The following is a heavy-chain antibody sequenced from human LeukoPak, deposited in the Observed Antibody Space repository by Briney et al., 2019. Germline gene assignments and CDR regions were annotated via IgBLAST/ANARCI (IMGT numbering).Heavy chain of an antibody. Sequence: ASVKVSCKASGYTFTSYDINWVRQATGQGLEWMGWMNPNSGNTGYAQKFQGRVTMTRNTSISAAYMELSSLRSEDTAVYYCARVVYYDSSGPLDYWGQGTLVTVSS. V-gene: IGHV1-8*01. J-gene: IGHJ4*02. CDR3: ARVVYYDSSGPLDY. D-gene: IGHD3-22*01. CDR1: GYTFTSYD. CDR2: MNPNSGNT.